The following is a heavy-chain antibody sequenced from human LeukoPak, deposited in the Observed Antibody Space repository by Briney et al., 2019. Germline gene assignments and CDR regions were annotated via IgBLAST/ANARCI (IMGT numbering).Heavy chain of an antibody. CDR2: IIGSGEST. CDR1: GFTFSTYA. CDR3: AKHLSTSSRYYFDS. Sequence: VRSLRLSCAASGFTFSTYAMSWVRQAPGKGLEWVSTIIGSGESTYYADALKGRFTISRDNSKNTLYLQVNRLRAEDTGFYYCAKHLSTSSRYYFDSWGQGTLVTVSS. V-gene: IGHV3-23*01. J-gene: IGHJ4*02. D-gene: IGHD6-13*01.